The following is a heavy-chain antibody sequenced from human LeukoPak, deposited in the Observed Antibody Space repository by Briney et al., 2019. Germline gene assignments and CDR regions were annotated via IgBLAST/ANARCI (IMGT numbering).Heavy chain of an antibody. D-gene: IGHD4-17*01. J-gene: IGHJ4*02. CDR3: ARGLTVGYGDYQPALS. CDR2: IIPILGIA. Sequence: ASVKVSCKASGGTFSSYAISWVRQAPGHGLEWMGRIIPILGIANYAQKFQGRVTITADKSTSTAYMELSSLRSEDTAVYYCARGLTVGYGDYQPALSWGQGTLVTVSS. CDR1: GGTFSSYA. V-gene: IGHV1-69*04.